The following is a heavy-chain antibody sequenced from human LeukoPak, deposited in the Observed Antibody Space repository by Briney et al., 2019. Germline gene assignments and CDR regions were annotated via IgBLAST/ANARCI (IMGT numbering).Heavy chain of an antibody. J-gene: IGHJ4*02. Sequence: GGSLRLSCAASGFTFSSYAMSWVRQAPGKGLEWVSAISGSGGSTYYADSVKGRFTISRDNAKNSLYLQMNSLRAEDTALYYCAKGSYGSGYYFDYWGQGTLVTVSS. CDR1: GFTFSSYA. V-gene: IGHV3-23*01. CDR3: AKGSYGSGYYFDY. CDR2: ISGSGGST. D-gene: IGHD3-10*01.